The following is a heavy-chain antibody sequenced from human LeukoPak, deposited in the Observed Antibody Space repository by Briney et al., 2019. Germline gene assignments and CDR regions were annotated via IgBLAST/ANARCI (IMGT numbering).Heavy chain of an antibody. D-gene: IGHD3-10*01. CDR2: IYYTGST. Sequence: SETLSLTCTVSGGSISSSSYYWGWIRQPPGKGLEWIGSIYYTGSTNYNPSLKSRVTISVDTSKNQFSLKLNSVTAADTAVYYCARDSDYYGSGSYPSWGQGTLVTVSS. J-gene: IGHJ5*02. V-gene: IGHV4-39*07. CDR1: GGSISSSSYY. CDR3: ARDSDYYGSGSYPS.